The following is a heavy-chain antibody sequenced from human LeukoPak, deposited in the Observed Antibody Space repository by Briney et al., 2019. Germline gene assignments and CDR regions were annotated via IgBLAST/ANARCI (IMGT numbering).Heavy chain of an antibody. Sequence: GGSLRLSCAASGFTFSNYAMSWVRQAPGKGLEWVSAICGSAGDTHYADSVKGRFTVSRDNSKDTMYLQMNTLRAEDTGLYYCAKEVSFRDLLSIDYWGQGTLVTVSS. CDR3: AKEVSFRDLLSIDY. D-gene: IGHD3-10*01. CDR1: GFTFSNYA. CDR2: ICGSAGDT. V-gene: IGHV3-23*01. J-gene: IGHJ4*02.